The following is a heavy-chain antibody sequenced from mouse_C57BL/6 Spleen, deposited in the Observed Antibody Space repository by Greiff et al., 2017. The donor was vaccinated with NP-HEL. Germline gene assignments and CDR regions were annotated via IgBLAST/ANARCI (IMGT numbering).Heavy chain of an antibody. CDR3: ARSAYSNYDAMDY. J-gene: IGHJ4*01. CDR2: IDPSDSYT. CDR1: GYTFTSYW. D-gene: IGHD2-5*01. V-gene: IGHV1-50*01. Sequence: QVQLKQPGAELVKPGASVKLSCKASGYTFTSYWMQWVKQRPGQGLEWIGEIDPSDSYTNYNQKFKGKATLTVDTSSSTAYMQLSSLTSEDSAVYYCARSAYSNYDAMDYWGQGTSVTVSS.